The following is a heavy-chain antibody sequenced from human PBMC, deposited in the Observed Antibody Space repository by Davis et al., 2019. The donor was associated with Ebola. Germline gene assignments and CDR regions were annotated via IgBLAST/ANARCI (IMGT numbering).Heavy chain of an antibody. CDR1: GFTFSSYA. D-gene: IGHD6-13*01. V-gene: IGHV3-23*01. Sequence: GESLKISCAASGFTFSSYAMAWVRQVPGKGLEWLSSISNGGGVIDYADSVKGRFTISRDNYINTLYLQMISLRVDDTALYYCAKGGPIAASGTKSIDSWGQGTLVTVSS. J-gene: IGHJ4*02. CDR2: ISNGGGVI. CDR3: AKGGPIAASGTKSIDS.